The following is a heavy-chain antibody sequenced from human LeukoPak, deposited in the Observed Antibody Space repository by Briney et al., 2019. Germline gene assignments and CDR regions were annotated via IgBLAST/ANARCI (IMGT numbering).Heavy chain of an antibody. CDR2: NSSSSSYI. Sequence: GGSLRLSCAASRFTFSSYSMNWVRQAPGKGLEWVSSNSSSSSYIYYADSVKGRFTISRDNAKNSLYLQMNSLRAEDTAVFYCARGGNVLRYFDWLRPPTPDYWGQGTLVTVTS. CDR3: ARGGNVLRYFDWLRPPTPDY. D-gene: IGHD3-9*01. J-gene: IGHJ4*02. V-gene: IGHV3-21*01. CDR1: RFTFSSYS.